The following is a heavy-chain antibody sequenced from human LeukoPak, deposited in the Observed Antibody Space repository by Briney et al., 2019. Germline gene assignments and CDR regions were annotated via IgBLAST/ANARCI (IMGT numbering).Heavy chain of an antibody. V-gene: IGHV3-64*01. J-gene: IGHJ4*02. CDR1: GFTFSNYF. Sequence: GGSLRLSCAASGFTFSNYFMHWVRQAPGKGLEYFSAISRTGSTTYYTNSVKGRFTISRDNSKNTLYLQMNSLRAEDTAVYYCAKRLSTVSTLGEVGYWGQGTLVTVSS. CDR3: AKRLSTVSTLGEVGY. CDR2: ISRTGSTT. D-gene: IGHD5/OR15-5a*01.